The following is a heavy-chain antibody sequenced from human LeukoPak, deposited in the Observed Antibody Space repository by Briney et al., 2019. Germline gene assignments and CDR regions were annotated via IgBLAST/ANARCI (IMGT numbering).Heavy chain of an antibody. V-gene: IGHV3-74*01. CDR3: AREDIVLMVYAINYFDY. J-gene: IGHJ4*02. D-gene: IGHD2-8*01. CDR1: GFTLSSNW. CDR2: INSDGNNT. Sequence: LAGGSLRLSCAASGFTLSSNWMHWVRQAPGKELVWVSRINSDGNNTNYADSVKGRFTISRDNAKNSLYLQMNSLRAEDTAVYYCAREDIVLMVYAINYFDYWGQGTLVTVSS.